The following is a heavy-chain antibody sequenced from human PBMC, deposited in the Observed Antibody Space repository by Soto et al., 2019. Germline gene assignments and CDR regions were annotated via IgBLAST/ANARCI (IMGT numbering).Heavy chain of an antibody. V-gene: IGHV1-8*01. J-gene: IGHJ4*02. CDR1: GYTFTSYD. CDR2: MNPNSGNT. CDR3: ARGGGTMIDEMDFDY. Sequence: ASVKVSCKASGYTFTSYDINWVRQATGQGLEWKGWMNPNSGNTGYAQKFQGRVTMTRNTSIRTAYMELSSLRSEDTAVYYCARGGGTMIDEMDFDYWGQGTLVTVSS. D-gene: IGHD3-22*01.